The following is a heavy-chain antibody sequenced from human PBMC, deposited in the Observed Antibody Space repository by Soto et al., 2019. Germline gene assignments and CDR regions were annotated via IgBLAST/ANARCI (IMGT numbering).Heavy chain of an antibody. V-gene: IGHV5-51*01. CDR2: IYPGDSDT. D-gene: IGHD5-18*01. J-gene: IGHJ4*02. CDR3: ARLNRLWQLFFDY. Sequence: PXESLKISCKGSGYSFTSYWIGWVRQMPGKGLEWMGIIYPGDSDTRYSPSFQGQVTISADKSISTAYLQWSSLKASATAMYSCARLNRLWQLFFDYWRQGGLVTVSS. CDR1: GYSFTSYW.